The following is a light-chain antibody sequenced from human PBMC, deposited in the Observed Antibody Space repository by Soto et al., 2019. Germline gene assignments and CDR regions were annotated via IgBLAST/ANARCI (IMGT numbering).Light chain of an antibody. Sequence: VMTQSPATLSVSPGARAPLSCRASQNLRSSLAWYQQKPGQAPRLLIYGASTRATGIPARFSGSGSGTEFTPTISSLQSEDFAVYFCQQYNIWPQTFGQGTKVDIK. J-gene: IGKJ1*01. CDR2: GAS. CDR1: QNLRSS. V-gene: IGKV3-15*01. CDR3: QQYNIWPQT.